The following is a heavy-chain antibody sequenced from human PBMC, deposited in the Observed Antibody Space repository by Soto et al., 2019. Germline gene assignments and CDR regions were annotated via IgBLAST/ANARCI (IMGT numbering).Heavy chain of an antibody. J-gene: IGHJ5*02. D-gene: IGHD3-22*01. CDR1: GGSFSGYY. V-gene: IGHV4-34*01. Sequence: ASETLSLTCAVYGGSFSGYYWSWIRQPPGKGLEWIGEINHSGSTNYNPSLKSRVTISVDTSKNQFSLKLSSVTAADTAVYYCAGGGNYYDQNWFDPWGQGTLVTVSS. CDR2: INHSGST. CDR3: AGGGNYYDQNWFDP.